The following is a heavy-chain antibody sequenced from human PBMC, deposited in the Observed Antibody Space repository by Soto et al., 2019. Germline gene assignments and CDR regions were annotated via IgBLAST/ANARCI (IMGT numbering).Heavy chain of an antibody. V-gene: IGHV3-33*01. CDR1: GFTFSSYG. CDR3: ARDRDYYGSGSGNYGMDV. J-gene: IGHJ6*02. Sequence: QVQLVESGGGVVQPGRSLRLSCAASGFTFSSYGMHWVRQAPGKGLEWVAVIWYDGSNKYYADSVKGRFTISRDNSKNTXCLQMNSLRAEDTAVYYCARDRDYYGSGSGNYGMDVWGQGTTVTVSS. CDR2: IWYDGSNK. D-gene: IGHD3-10*01.